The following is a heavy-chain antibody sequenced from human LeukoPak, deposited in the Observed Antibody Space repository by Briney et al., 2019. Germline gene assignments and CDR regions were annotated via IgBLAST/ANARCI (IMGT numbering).Heavy chain of an antibody. CDR2: IDARSGIT. CDR3: AKEPRGYSYGSPDY. D-gene: IGHD5-18*01. V-gene: IGHV3-48*01. CDR1: GFTFTIFG. J-gene: IGHJ4*02. Sequence: GRSLRLSCAASGFTFTIFGLNWVRQAPGKVPEWVSYIDARSGITYYADSVQGRFTISRDNAQESVFLQMNSLRAEDTAVYYCAKEPRGYSYGSPDYWGQGTLVTVSS.